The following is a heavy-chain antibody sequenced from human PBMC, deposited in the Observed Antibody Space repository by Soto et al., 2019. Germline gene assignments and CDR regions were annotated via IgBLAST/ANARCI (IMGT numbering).Heavy chain of an antibody. V-gene: IGHV3-11*01. Sequence: QVQLVESGGDLVMPGGSLRLSCAASGFTFSDYYIHWIRRAPGKGLEWISYISGSGEVIQYAASARGRFTISRDNAENSVYLEMERLRDEDTALYYCARDVDADFRTDFDYWGRGTLVTVSS. D-gene: IGHD4-17*01. CDR3: ARDVDADFRTDFDY. J-gene: IGHJ4*02. CDR1: GFTFSDYY. CDR2: ISGSGEVI.